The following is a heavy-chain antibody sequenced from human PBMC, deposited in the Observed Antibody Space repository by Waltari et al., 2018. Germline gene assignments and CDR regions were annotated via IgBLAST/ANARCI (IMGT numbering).Heavy chain of an antibody. J-gene: IGHJ4*02. CDR1: GFSVSNNY. CDR2: IYSGGST. V-gene: IGHV3-53*04. CDR3: ARQMTTASTWQTD. Sequence: EVQLVESGGGLVKPGGSLRLSWAVAGFSVSNNYMRWGRQAPGKGLEWVSIIYSGGSTYYADSVKGRFTSSRHSSKNTLYLQMNSLTVEDTTVYYCARQMTTASTWQTDWGQGTLITVSS. D-gene: IGHD4-17*01.